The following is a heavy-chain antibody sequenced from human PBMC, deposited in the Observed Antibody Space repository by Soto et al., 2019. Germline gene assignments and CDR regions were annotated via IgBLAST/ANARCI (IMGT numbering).Heavy chain of an antibody. CDR3: ARAWDIKKLNHRTYRIDV. V-gene: IGHV6-1*01. D-gene: IGHD5-12*01. Sequence: PSQTLSLTCAISGDSFSSNSAAWNWIRQSPSRGLEWLGRTYYRSKWYNDYAVSVKSRITINPDTSKNQFSLQLNSVTPEDTAVYYCARAWDIKKLNHRTYRIDVWGQGTTVTVSS. J-gene: IGHJ6*02. CDR1: GDSFSSNSAA. CDR2: TYYRSKWYN.